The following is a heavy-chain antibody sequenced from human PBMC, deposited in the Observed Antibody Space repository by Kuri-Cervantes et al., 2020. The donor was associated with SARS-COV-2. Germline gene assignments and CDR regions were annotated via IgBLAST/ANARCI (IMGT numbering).Heavy chain of an antibody. CDR1: GGSISSSSYY. V-gene: IGHV4-39*02. J-gene: IGHJ6*03. D-gene: IGHD7-27*01. CDR3: ARDFSGRITGDHYYYYMDV. Sequence: SETLSLTCTVSGGSISSSSYYWGWIRQPPGKGLEWIGSIYYSGSTYYNPSLKSRVTISVDTSKNQFSLKLSSVTAADTAVYCCARDFSGRITGDHYYYYMDVWGKGTTVTVSS. CDR2: IYYSGST.